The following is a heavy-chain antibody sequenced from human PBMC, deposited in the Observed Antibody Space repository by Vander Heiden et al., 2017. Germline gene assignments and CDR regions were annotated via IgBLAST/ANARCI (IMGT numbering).Heavy chain of an antibody. CDR2: IGTAGDT. Sequence: EVQLVESGGGLVQPGGSLRLSCAASGFTFSRYDMHWVRQATGKGLEWVSAIGTAGDTYYPGSVKGRFTISRENAKNSLYLQMNSLRAGDTAVYYCARGSEYSSGLDVWGQGTTVTVSS. V-gene: IGHV3-13*01. D-gene: IGHD6-19*01. CDR3: ARGSEYSSGLDV. CDR1: GFTFSRYD. J-gene: IGHJ6*02.